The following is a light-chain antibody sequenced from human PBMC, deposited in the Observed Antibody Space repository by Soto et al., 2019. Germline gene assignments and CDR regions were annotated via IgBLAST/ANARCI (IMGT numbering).Light chain of an antibody. CDR1: QSVSSN. J-gene: IGKJ2*01. CDR2: DAS. CDR3: QQYNNWPPYT. Sequence: EIVMTQSPATLSVSPGXRATLSCRASQSVSSNLAWYQQKPGQAPRLLIYDASTRATGIPARFSGSGSGTEFTLTISSLQSEDFAVYYCQQYNNWPPYTFGQGTKVDIK. V-gene: IGKV3-15*01.